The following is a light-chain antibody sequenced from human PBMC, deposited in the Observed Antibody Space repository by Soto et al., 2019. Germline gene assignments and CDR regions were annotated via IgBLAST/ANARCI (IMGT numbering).Light chain of an antibody. V-gene: IGLV2-23*02. CDR3: CSYAGSSSYA. CDR2: EVT. Sequence: QSALTQPAPVSGSPGQSITISCTGTSSDVGSYDLVSWYQQHPGKAPKLMIYEVTKRPSGVSNRFSGSKSGNTASLTISGLQAEDEADYYCCSYAGSSSYAFGTGTKVTVL. J-gene: IGLJ1*01. CDR1: SSDVGSYDL.